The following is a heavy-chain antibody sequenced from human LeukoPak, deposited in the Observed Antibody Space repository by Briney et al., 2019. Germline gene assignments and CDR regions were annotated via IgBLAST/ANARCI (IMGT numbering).Heavy chain of an antibody. Sequence: SVKVSCKASGGTFSSYAISWVRQAPGQGLEWMGGIIPIFGTANYAQKFQGRVTITADESTSTAYMELRSLRSDDTAVYYCARDVLLHFDYWGQGTLVTVSS. CDR2: IIPIFGTA. CDR1: GGTFSSYA. D-gene: IGHD1-26*01. J-gene: IGHJ4*02. CDR3: ARDVLLHFDY. V-gene: IGHV1-69*13.